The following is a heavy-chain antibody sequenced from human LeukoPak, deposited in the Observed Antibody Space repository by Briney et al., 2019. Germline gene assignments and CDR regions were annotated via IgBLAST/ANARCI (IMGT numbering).Heavy chain of an antibody. Sequence: GGSLRLSCAASGFTFSSHSMTWVRQAPGKGLEWVSSISSSPRYIYYADSVKGRFTISRDNARNSLYLQVSSLRAEDTAVYYCAREAYSYGIYYYYYGMDVWGQGTTVTVSS. CDR1: GFTFSSHS. CDR2: ISSSPRYI. V-gene: IGHV3-21*01. J-gene: IGHJ6*02. CDR3: AREAYSYGIYYYYYGMDV. D-gene: IGHD5-18*01.